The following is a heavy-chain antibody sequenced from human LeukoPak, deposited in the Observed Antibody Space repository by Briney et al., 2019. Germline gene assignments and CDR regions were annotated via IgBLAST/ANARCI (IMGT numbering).Heavy chain of an antibody. Sequence: PGGSLRLSCAAFGFTFSSYAMSWVRQAPGKGLEWVSAISGSGGNTYYADSVKGRFTMSRDNSKKTLYLQMNSLRAEDTAVYYCAKDSWRDYNRSGYPIFLDYWGPGTLVTVSS. CDR2: ISGSGGNT. CDR1: GFTFSSYA. CDR3: AKDSWRDYNRSGYPIFLDY. J-gene: IGHJ4*02. D-gene: IGHD3-22*01. V-gene: IGHV3-23*01.